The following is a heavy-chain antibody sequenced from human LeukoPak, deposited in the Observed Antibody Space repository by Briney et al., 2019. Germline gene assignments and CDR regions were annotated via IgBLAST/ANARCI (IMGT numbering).Heavy chain of an antibody. CDR2: IKEDGNEK. CDR3: ARWARTKLGFDY. V-gene: IGHV3-7*01. Sequence: GGSLRLSCAASGFTFINYWMNWVRQAPGKGLEWVANIKEDGNEKYYVDSVKGRFTISRDNAKNSLYLQMNSLRDEDTAVYYCARWARTKLGFDYWGQGTLVTVSS. CDR1: GFTFINYW. J-gene: IGHJ4*02. D-gene: IGHD7-27*01.